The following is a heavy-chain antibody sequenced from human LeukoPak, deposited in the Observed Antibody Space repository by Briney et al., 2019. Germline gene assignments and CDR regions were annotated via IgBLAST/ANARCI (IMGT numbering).Heavy chain of an antibody. D-gene: IGHD5-24*01. CDR1: GGSISSYY. Sequence: SETLSLTCTVSGGSISSYYWSWIRQPPGKGLEWIGYIYYSGSTNYNPSLKSRVSISMDTSKNQVSLNLTSATAADTAEYYCARMAEDYYYYGMDVWGQGTTVTVSS. CDR2: IYYSGST. V-gene: IGHV4-59*08. CDR3: ARMAEDYYYYGMDV. J-gene: IGHJ6*02.